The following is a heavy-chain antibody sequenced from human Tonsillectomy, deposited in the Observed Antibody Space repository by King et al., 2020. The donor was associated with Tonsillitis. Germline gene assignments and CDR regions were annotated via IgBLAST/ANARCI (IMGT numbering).Heavy chain of an antibody. J-gene: IGHJ4*02. Sequence: VQLVESGGGLVQPGGSLRLSCAASGFTFSTYDMHWVRQGPGKGLECVSGIVIAGDIYYPGSVKGRFTSSREKAKNSLYLQMNSLGAGDTTVYYCARGRGERYDYDSSVYFLPLLDFWGQGTLVTVPS. V-gene: IGHV3-13*04. CDR3: ARGRGERYDYDSSVYFLPLLDF. D-gene: IGHD3-22*01. CDR1: GFTFSTYD. CDR2: IVIAGDI.